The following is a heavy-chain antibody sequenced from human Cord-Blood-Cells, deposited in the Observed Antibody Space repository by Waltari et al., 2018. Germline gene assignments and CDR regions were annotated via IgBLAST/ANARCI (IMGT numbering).Heavy chain of an antibody. CDR1: GGSISSYY. CDR2: IYYSGST. CDR3: ARGKSHSSFDY. Sequence: QVQLQESGPGLVKPSETLSLTCPVSGGSISSYYWSWIRQPPGKGLEWIGYIYYSGSTNYNPSLKSRVTISVDTSKNQFSLKLSSVTAADTAVYYCARGKSHSSFDYWGQGTLVTVSS. V-gene: IGHV4-59*01. D-gene: IGHD6-13*01. J-gene: IGHJ4*02.